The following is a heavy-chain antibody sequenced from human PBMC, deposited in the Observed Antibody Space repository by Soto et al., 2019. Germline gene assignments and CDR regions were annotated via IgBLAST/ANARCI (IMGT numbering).Heavy chain of an antibody. CDR3: AREGVYSSSWPNFDY. J-gene: IGHJ4*02. V-gene: IGHV4-30-4*08. CDR2: IYYSGST. CDR1: GGSISSGDYY. D-gene: IGHD6-13*01. Sequence: QVQLQESGPGLVKPSQTLSLTCTVSGGSISSGDYYWSWIRQPPGKGREWIGYIYYSGSTYYNPSLKSRGTISGDTSKNQFSPKLSSVTAADTAVYYCAREGVYSSSWPNFDYWGQGTLVTVSS.